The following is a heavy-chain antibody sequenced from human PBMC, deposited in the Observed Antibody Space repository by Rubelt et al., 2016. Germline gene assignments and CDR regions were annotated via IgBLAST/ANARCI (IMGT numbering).Heavy chain of an antibody. Sequence: QVQLVQSGAEVKKPGASVKVSCKDSGYTFTSYAMHWVRQAPGQRLEWMGWINAGNGNTKYSQKFQGAFTISMNASASTAYMERLCRTSEDTAVYYCPIVIWGSGSANNWLDPFGQGTLVTVAS. J-gene: IGHJ5*02. D-gene: IGHD3-16*01. CDR2: INAGNGNT. CDR1: GYTFTSYA. CDR3: PIVIWGSGSANNWLDP. V-gene: IGHV1-3*01.